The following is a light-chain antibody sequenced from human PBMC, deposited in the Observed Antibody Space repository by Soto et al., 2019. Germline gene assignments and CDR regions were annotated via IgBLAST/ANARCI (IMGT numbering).Light chain of an antibody. V-gene: IGKV3-15*01. CDR1: QSVSSN. CDR3: QQYNNWPYT. Sequence: EIVMTQSPATLAVSQGERAALSCRASQSVSSNFAWYQQKPGQAPRLLIYGASSRATGTPARFSGSGSGTEFTLTISSLQSEAFAVYYCQQYNNWPYTFGLGTKLEMK. J-gene: IGKJ2*01. CDR2: GAS.